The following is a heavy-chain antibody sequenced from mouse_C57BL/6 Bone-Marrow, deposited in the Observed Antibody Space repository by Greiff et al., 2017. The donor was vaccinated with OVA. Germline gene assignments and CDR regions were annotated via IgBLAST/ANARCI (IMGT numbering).Heavy chain of an antibody. CDR1: GFTFSDYY. CDR2: ISTGGGST. Sequence: EVKLMESGGGLVQPGGSLKLSCAASGFTFSDYYMYWVRQTPEKRLEWVAYISTGGGSTYYPDTVKGRFTISRDNAKNTLYLQMSRLKSEDTAMYYCARDYYAMDYWGQGTSVTVSS. CDR3: ARDYYAMDY. V-gene: IGHV5-12*01. J-gene: IGHJ4*01.